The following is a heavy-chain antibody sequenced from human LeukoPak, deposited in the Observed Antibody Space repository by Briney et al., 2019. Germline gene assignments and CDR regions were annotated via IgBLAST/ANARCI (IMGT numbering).Heavy chain of an antibody. V-gene: IGHV3-48*03. Sequence: GGSLRLSCAASGFTFSSYEMNWVRLAPGKGLEWISHISSSGRTMYYADSVKGRFTISRDNAKNSLYLQMNSLRAEDTAVYYCARLGSLCRNGVCYGGWGQGILVTVSS. J-gene: IGHJ4*02. CDR3: ARLGSLCRNGVCYGG. CDR2: ISSSGRTM. CDR1: GFTFSSYE. D-gene: IGHD2-8*01.